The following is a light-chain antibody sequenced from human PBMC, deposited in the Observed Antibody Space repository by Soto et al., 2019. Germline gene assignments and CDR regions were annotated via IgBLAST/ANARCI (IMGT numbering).Light chain of an antibody. V-gene: IGLV4-69*01. CDR1: SGHNSYA. CDR3: QTWGTGMQV. J-gene: IGLJ3*02. Sequence: QSVLTQSPSASASLGASVKFTCTLSSGHNSYAIAWHQQQPEKGPRYLMKLNSDGSHTKGDVIPDRFSGSSSGSARYLTISSLQSEDEADYYCQTWGTGMQVFGGGTKLTVL. CDR2: LNSDGSH.